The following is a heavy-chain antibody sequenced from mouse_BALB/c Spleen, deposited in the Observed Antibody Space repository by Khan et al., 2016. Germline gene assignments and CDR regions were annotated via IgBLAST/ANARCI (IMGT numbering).Heavy chain of an antibody. D-gene: IGHD1-2*01. J-gene: IGHJ2*01. CDR1: GFTFSNYW. V-gene: IGHV6-6*02. CDR3: WLLL. CDR2: ISLKSDDSVT. Sequence: EVKLEESGGGLVQPGGSMKLSCVASGFTFSNYWMNWVRQSPEKGLEWVAEISLKSDDSVTHDAVSVKGTFTIERDDSTSSVYLRMINLRAEAIGIYYCWLLLWGQGTTLTVSS.